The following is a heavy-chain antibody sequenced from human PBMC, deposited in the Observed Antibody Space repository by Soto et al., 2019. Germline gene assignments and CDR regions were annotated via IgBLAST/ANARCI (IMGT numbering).Heavy chain of an antibody. V-gene: IGHV5-51*01. Sequence: PGESLKISCKGSGYSFTSYWIGWVRQMPGKGLEWMGIIYPGDSDTRYSPSFQGQVTISADKSISTAYLQWSSLKASDTAMYYCARLSYYYDSSGHYPIAPGNNWFDPWGQGTLVTVSS. D-gene: IGHD3-22*01. CDR2: IYPGDSDT. J-gene: IGHJ5*02. CDR3: ARLSYYYDSSGHYPIAPGNNWFDP. CDR1: GYSFTSYW.